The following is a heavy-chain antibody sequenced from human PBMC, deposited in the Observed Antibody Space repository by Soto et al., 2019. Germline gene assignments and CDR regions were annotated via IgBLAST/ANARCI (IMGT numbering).Heavy chain of an antibody. Sequence: QVQLVQSGAEVKKPGASVKVSCKASGYTFTGYYMHWVRQAPGQGLEWMGWINPNSGGTNYAQKFQGWVTMTRDTSISTAYMELSRLRSDDTAVYYCARDHGDFWSGSTAGKYGMDVWGQGTTVTVSS. J-gene: IGHJ6*02. CDR1: GYTFTGYY. V-gene: IGHV1-2*04. CDR3: ARDHGDFWSGSTAGKYGMDV. CDR2: INPNSGGT. D-gene: IGHD3-3*01.